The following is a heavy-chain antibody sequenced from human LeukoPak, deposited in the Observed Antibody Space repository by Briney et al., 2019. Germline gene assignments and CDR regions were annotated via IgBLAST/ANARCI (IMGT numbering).Heavy chain of an antibody. CDR3: ARDDYYYYYYMDV. CDR2: IYTSGST. J-gene: IGHJ6*03. V-gene: IGHV4-4*07. Sequence: SETLSLTCTVSGGSISSYYWSWIRQPAGKGLESIGRIYTSGSTNYNPHLKSRVTMSVDTSKNQFSLKLSSVTAADTAVYYCARDDYYYYYYMDVWGKGTTVTVSS. CDR1: GGSISSYY.